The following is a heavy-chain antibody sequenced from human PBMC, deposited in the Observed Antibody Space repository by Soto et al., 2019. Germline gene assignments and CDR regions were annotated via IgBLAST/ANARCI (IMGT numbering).Heavy chain of an antibody. V-gene: IGHV4-4*02. CDR3: ASLGYYYGSALSLDY. Sequence: QVQLQESGPGLVKPSGTLSLTCAVSSGSISSSNWWSWVRQPPGKGLEWIGEIYHSGSTNYNPSLKSRVTISVDKSKNQFSLKLSSVTAADTAVYYCASLGYYYGSALSLDYWGQGTLVTVSS. D-gene: IGHD3-10*01. CDR2: IYHSGST. CDR1: SGSISSSNW. J-gene: IGHJ4*02.